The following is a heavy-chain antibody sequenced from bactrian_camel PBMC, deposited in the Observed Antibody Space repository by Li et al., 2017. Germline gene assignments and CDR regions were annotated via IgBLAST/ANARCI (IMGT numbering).Heavy chain of an antibody. CDR1: GFIFSSYD. J-gene: IGHJ4*01. D-gene: IGHD4*01. CDR2: NDSGGRST. CDR3: AAPRILSYYHEYDYGVEYIY. V-gene: IGHV3S40*01. Sequence: VQLVESGGGLVQPGGSLRLACAASGFIFSSYDMSWVRQDPGKGLEWVSANDSGGRSTYYSNSVKGRFTISRDNAKNTLYLQMNSLKPKDTAMYYCAAPRILSYYHEYDYGVEYIYWGQGTQVTVS.